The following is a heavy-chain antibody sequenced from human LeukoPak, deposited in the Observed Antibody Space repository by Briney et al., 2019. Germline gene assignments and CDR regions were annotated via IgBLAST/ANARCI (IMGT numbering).Heavy chain of an antibody. CDR3: ARAELHNWFDP. J-gene: IGHJ5*02. CDR1: GYTFTSYY. Sequence: ASVKVSCKASGYTFTSYYMHWVRQAPGQGLEWMGIINPSGGSTNYAQKFQGRVTMTRDTSTSTVYMELSSLRSEDTVVYYCARAELHNWFDPWGQGTLVTVSS. D-gene: IGHD2-15*01. CDR2: INPSGGST. V-gene: IGHV1-46*01.